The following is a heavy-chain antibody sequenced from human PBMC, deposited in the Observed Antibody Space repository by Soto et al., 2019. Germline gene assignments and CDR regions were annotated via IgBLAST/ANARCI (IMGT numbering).Heavy chain of an antibody. Sequence: GGSLRLSCAASGFTFSSYSMNWVRQAPGKGLEWVSYISSSSSTIYYADSVKGRFTISRDNAKNSLYLQMNSLRAEDTAVYYCAVLEAAGTGYWGQGTLVTVSS. CDR2: ISSSSSTI. D-gene: IGHD6-13*01. CDR1: GFTFSSYS. J-gene: IGHJ4*02. V-gene: IGHV3-48*01. CDR3: AVLEAAGTGY.